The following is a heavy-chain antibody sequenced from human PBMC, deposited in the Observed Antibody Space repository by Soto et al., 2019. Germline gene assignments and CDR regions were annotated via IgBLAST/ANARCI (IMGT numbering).Heavy chain of an antibody. J-gene: IGHJ4*02. Sequence: EVQLLESGGGLVQPGGSLRLSCAASGFTFSSFALSWVRQAPGKGLEWVSAISGSGDSTDYAASVKGRFTISRDNSKNTLYLQMNSLRAEDTAVYYCAGPGYSSQDYWGQGALVTVSS. D-gene: IGHD5-18*01. V-gene: IGHV3-23*01. CDR1: GFTFSSFA. CDR3: AGPGYSSQDY. CDR2: ISGSGDST.